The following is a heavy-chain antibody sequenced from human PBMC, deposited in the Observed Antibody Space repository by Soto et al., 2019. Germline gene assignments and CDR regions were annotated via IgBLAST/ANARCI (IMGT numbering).Heavy chain of an antibody. CDR3: AKDITGTPVAYFQH. V-gene: IGHV3-9*01. J-gene: IGHJ1*01. CDR1: GFTFDDYA. CDR2: ISWNSGSI. Sequence: SLRLSCAASGFTFDDYAMHWVRQAPGKGLEWVSGISWNSGSIGYADSVKGRFTISRDNAKNSLYLQMNSLRAEDTALYYCAKDITGTPVAYFQHWGQGTLVTVSS. D-gene: IGHD1-7*01.